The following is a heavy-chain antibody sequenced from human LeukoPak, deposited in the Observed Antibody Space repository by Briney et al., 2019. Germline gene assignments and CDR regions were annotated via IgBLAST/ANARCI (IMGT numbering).Heavy chain of an antibody. J-gene: IGHJ4*02. CDR3: AREGGSPILWFGASGYFDY. V-gene: IGHV3-30*19. D-gene: IGHD3-10*01. Sequence: PGGSLRLSCAASGFTFSSYGMHCVRQAPGKGLEWVAVISYDGSNQYYADFVKGRFTISRDNSKNTLYLQMNSLRPEDTAVYYCAREGGSPILWFGASGYFDYWGQGTLVTVSS. CDR2: ISYDGSNQ. CDR1: GFTFSSYG.